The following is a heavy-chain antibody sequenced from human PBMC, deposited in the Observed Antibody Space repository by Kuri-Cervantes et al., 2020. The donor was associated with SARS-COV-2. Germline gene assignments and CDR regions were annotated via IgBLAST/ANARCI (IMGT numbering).Heavy chain of an antibody. CDR2: IYWDDDK. CDR1: GFSLSTSGVG. J-gene: IGHJ4*02. D-gene: IGHD3-3*01. V-gene: IGHV2-5*05. Sequence: SGPTLVKPTQTLTLTCTFSGFSLSTSGVGVGWIRQPPGKALEWLALIYWDDDKRYGPSLKSRLTIIKDTSKNQVVLTMTNMDPVDTATYYCAHRPPGFWSGYFDYWGQGTLVTVSS. CDR3: AHRPPGFWSGYFDY.